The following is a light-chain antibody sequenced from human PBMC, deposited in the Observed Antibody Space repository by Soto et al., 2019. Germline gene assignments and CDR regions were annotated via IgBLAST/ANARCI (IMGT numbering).Light chain of an antibody. CDR1: QSVSSN. Sequence: EIVMTQSPATLSVSPGERATLSCRASQSVSSNLAWYQQKPGQAPRLLIYGASTRATGIPARFSGSGSGTEFTLNISSLQSEDFAVYYYKQYNNWPWTFSQGTKVEIK. CDR2: GAS. V-gene: IGKV3-15*01. J-gene: IGKJ1*01. CDR3: KQYNNWPWT.